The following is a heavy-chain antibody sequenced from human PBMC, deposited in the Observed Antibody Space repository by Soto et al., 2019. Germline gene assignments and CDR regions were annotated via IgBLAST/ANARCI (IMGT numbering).Heavy chain of an antibody. Sequence: EVQLVESGGGLVQSGGSLRLSCSASGFTFSSYAMHWVRQAPGKGLEYVSAIKNSGGSTNYADSVKGRFTISRDNSKNTLYLQMSSLRSEDTAVYYCAVVAGSYYFGCWGQGTLVTVSS. CDR3: AVVAGSYYFGC. CDR2: IKNSGGST. D-gene: IGHD6-19*01. J-gene: IGHJ4*02. V-gene: IGHV3-64D*08. CDR1: GFTFSSYA.